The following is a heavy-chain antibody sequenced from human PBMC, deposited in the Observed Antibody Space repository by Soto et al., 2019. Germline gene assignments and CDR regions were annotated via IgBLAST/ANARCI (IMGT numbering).Heavy chain of an antibody. D-gene: IGHD2-15*01. CDR1: GYTFTSYG. V-gene: IGHV1-18*01. CDR3: ARDIKSCSGGSCYYYYYYGMDV. J-gene: IGHJ6*02. CDR2: ISAYNGNT. Sequence: ASVKVSCKASGYTFTSYGISWVRQAPGQGLEWMGWISAYNGNTNYAQKLQGRVTMTTDTSTSTAYMELRSLRSDDTAVYYCARDIKSCSGGSCYYYYYYGMDVWGQGTTVTVSS.